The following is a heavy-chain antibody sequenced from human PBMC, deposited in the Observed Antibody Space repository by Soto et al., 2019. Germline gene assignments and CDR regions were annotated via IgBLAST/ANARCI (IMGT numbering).Heavy chain of an antibody. J-gene: IGHJ6*02. V-gene: IGHV3-49*04. CDR3: TRDYDSDYYYGMDV. CDR1: GFTFGDYA. CDR2: IRSKAYGGTT. Sequence: PVGSLRLSCTASGFTFGDYAMSWVRQAPGKGLEWVGFIRSKAYGGTTEYAASVKGRFTISRDDSKSIAYLQMNSLKTEDTAVYYCTRDYDSDYYYGMDVWGQGTTVTVSS. D-gene: IGHD5-12*01.